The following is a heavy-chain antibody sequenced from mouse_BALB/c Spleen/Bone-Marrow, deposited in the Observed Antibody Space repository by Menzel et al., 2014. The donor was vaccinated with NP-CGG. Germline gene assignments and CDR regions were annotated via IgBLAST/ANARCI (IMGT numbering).Heavy chain of an antibody. D-gene: IGHD1-2*01. CDR3: ARQGYGYVDFDV. CDR2: ISSGGGST. Sequence: DVMLVESGGGLVKPGGSLKLSCAASGFAFSSYDMSWVRQTPEKRLEWVAYISSGGGSTYYPDTVKGRFTISRDNAKNTLYLQMSSLKSKDTAMYYCARQGYGYVDFDVWGAGTTVTVSS. CDR1: GFAFSSYD. J-gene: IGHJ1*01. V-gene: IGHV5-12-1*01.